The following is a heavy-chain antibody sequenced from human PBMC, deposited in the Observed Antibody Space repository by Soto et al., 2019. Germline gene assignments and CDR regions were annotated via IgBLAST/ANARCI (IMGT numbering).Heavy chain of an antibody. D-gene: IGHD2-2*01. J-gene: IGHJ6*02. CDR2: ISYDGSNE. V-gene: IGHV3-30*18. Sequence: GGSLRLSCAASGFTLSTYGMHWVRQAPGKGLEWVAVISYDGSNEYYADSVKGRFTISRDNSKNTLYLQMNSLRAEDTAVYYCAKGVVPAAAYEGPRYYGMDVWGQGTTVTV. CDR1: GFTLSTYG. CDR3: AKGVVPAAAYEGPRYYGMDV.